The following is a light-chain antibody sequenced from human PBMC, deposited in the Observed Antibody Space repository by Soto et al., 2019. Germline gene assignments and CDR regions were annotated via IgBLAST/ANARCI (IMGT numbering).Light chain of an antibody. Sequence: EIVLTQSPATLSLSPGERATLSCRASQSVDSYLAWYQQKPGQAPRLLTYDASSRATGIPARFSGSGSGTDFTLTISSLESADFAVYYCQHRRSWPLAFGGGTKVEIK. J-gene: IGKJ4*01. CDR2: DAS. V-gene: IGKV3-11*01. CDR3: QHRRSWPLA. CDR1: QSVDSY.